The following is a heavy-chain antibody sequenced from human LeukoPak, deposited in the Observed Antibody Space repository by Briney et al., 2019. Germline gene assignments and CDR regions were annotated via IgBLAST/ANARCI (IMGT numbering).Heavy chain of an antibody. D-gene: IGHD3-10*01. CDR1: GYIFTSYY. J-gene: IGHJ4*02. CDR2: INTSGGST. CDR3: ARDLLNYYGSGSYYKGEFDS. V-gene: IGHV1-46*01. Sequence: ASVKVSCKASGYIFTSYYMHWVRQAPGQGLEWMGIINTSGGSTSYAQKFQGRVTMTRDMSTSTVYMELSSLRSEDTAVYYCARDLLNYYGSGSYYKGEFDSWGQGTLVTVSS.